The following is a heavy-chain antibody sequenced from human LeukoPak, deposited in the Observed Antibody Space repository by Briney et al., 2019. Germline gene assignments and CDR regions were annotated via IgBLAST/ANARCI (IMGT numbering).Heavy chain of an antibody. CDR1: GYIFTDYY. D-gene: IGHD3-10*01. CDR2: INPNSGGT. Sequence: ASVKVSCKASGYIFTDYYMHWVRQAPGQELGWMGRINPNSGGTNYAQKFQGRVTMTRDTSISTAYMELSRLRSDDTAVYYCARDATMVRGVVYYYYYMDVWGKGTTVTISS. CDR3: ARDATMVRGVVYYYYYMDV. J-gene: IGHJ6*03. V-gene: IGHV1-2*06.